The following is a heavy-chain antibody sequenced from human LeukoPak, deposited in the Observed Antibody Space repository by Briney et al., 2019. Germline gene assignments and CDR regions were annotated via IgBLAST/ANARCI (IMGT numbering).Heavy chain of an antibody. V-gene: IGHV3-7*01. D-gene: IGHD3-10*01. Sequence: PGGSLRLSSAASGFTFSDHWMAWVRQAPGKGLEWVANINEDGATKNYVDSVKGRFTISRDSAKNSLHLQMNSLRGEDTAVYYCARDKKSGESSEIDYWGQGTLATVSS. CDR2: INEDGATK. CDR3: ARDKKSGESSEIDY. CDR1: GFTFSDHW. J-gene: IGHJ4*02.